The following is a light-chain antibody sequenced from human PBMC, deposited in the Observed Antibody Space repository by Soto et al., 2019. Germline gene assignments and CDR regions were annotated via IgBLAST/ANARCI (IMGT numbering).Light chain of an antibody. Sequence: EIVLTQSPGTRSLSPGERATLACRASQSVTSLHLAWYQQKPGQAPRLLIFGASSRATGIPDKFSGSGSGTDFTLTSSRLEADYFAVYYCQHYGSSAWTFGQGPKVEIK. V-gene: IGKV3-20*01. CDR3: QHYGSSAWT. CDR2: GAS. J-gene: IGKJ1*01. CDR1: QSVTSLH.